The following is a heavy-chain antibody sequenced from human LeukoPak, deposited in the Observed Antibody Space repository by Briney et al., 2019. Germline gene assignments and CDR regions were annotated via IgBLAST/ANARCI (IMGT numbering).Heavy chain of an antibody. D-gene: IGHD4-23*01. V-gene: IGHV4-39*01. CDR1: GGSISNFF. J-gene: IGHJ5*02. CDR2: IYYSGST. Sequence: SETLSLTCTVSGGSISNFFWAWIRQPPGKGLEWIGSIYYSGSTYYNPSLKSRVTISVDTSKNQFSLKLSSVTAADSTVYYCARHGGGRPFDPWGQGTLVTVSS. CDR3: ARHGGGRPFDP.